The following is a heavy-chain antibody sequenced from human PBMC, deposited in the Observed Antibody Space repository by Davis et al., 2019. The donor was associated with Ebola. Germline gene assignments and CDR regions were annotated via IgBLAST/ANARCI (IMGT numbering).Heavy chain of an antibody. Sequence: GALRLSCAASGFTFSSYSMNWVRQAPGKGLEWVSSISSSSSYIYYADSVKGRFTISRDNAKNSLYLQMNSLRAEDTAVYYCARADSSGWTIYYYYGMDVWGQGTTVTVSS. CDR2: ISSSSSYI. D-gene: IGHD6-19*01. V-gene: IGHV3-21*01. CDR3: ARADSSGWTIYYYYGMDV. CDR1: GFTFSSYS. J-gene: IGHJ6*02.